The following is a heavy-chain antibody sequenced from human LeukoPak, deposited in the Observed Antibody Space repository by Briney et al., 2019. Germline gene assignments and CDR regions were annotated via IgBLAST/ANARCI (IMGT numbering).Heavy chain of an antibody. Sequence: GGSLRLSCTASGFTFSSYGMHWVRKAPGKGLERVAVISYDGSNKYYADSVKGRFTISRDNSKNTLYLQMNSLRAEDTAVYYCAKGDRRYCSSTSCYGSDYWGQGTLVTVSS. CDR2: ISYDGSNK. V-gene: IGHV3-30*18. D-gene: IGHD2-2*01. CDR3: AKGDRRYCSSTSCYGSDY. CDR1: GFTFSSYG. J-gene: IGHJ4*02.